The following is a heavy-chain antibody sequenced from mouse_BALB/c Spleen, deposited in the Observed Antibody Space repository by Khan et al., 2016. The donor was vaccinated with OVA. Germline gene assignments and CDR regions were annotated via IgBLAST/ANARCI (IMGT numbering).Heavy chain of an antibody. D-gene: IGHD3-2*02. J-gene: IGHJ2*01. V-gene: IGHV1-76*01. CDR2: IYPGTDNT. CDR3: AREEALYYFDY. CDR1: GYIFTSYW. Sequence: QVQLKQSGVELVRPGASVKLSCKTSGYIFTSYWIPWVKQKSGQGLEWIARIYPGTDNTYYNEKFKDKVTLTSDKSSSTAHMQLSSLKSEDSAVYFCAREEALYYFDYWGQGTTLTVSS.